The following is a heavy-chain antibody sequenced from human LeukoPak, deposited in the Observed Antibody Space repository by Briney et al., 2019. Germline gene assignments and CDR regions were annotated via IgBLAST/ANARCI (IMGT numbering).Heavy chain of an antibody. J-gene: IGHJ4*02. CDR3: ARDYDTMVRGVFDY. Sequence: GGSLRLSCAASGFTFSSYAMHWVRQAPGKGLEWVAVISYDGSNKYYADSVKGRFTISRDNSKNTLYLQMNSLRAEDTAVYYCARDYDTMVRGVFDYWGQGTLVTVSS. CDR1: GFTFSSYA. CDR2: ISYDGSNK. D-gene: IGHD3-10*01. V-gene: IGHV3-30-3*01.